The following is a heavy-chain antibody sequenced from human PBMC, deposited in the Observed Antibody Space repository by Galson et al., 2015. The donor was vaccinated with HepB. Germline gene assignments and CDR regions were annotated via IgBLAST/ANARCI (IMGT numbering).Heavy chain of an antibody. V-gene: IGHV1-69*04. Sequence: SVKVSCKASGGTFSSYTISWVRQAPGQGLEWMGRIIPILGIANYAQKFQGRVTITADKSTSTAYMELSSLRSEDTAVYYCAREDSGSYRGFDYWGQGTLVTVSS. D-gene: IGHD1-26*01. J-gene: IGHJ4*02. CDR3: AREDSGSYRGFDY. CDR2: IIPILGIA. CDR1: GGTFSSYT.